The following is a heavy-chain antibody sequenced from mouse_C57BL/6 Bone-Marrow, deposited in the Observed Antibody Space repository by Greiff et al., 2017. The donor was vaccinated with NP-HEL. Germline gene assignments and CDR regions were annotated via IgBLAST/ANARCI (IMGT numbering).Heavy chain of an antibody. Sequence: QVQLQQSGAELARPGASVKLSCKASGYTFTSYGISWVKQRPGQGLEWIGEIYPRSGNTYYNEKFKGKATLTADKSSSTAYMELRSLTSEDSAVYFGARWRGNTWFAYWGQGTLVTVSA. CDR3: ARWRGNTWFAY. V-gene: IGHV1-81*01. J-gene: IGHJ3*01. CDR1: GYTFTSYG. D-gene: IGHD2-1*01. CDR2: IYPRSGNT.